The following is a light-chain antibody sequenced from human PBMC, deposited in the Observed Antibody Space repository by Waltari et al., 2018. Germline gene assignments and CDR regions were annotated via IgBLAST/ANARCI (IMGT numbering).Light chain of an antibody. V-gene: IGLV2-23*01. J-gene: IGLJ3*02. CDR3: CSYAGSSTWV. CDR1: SRNVGSYTL. CDR2: AGN. Sequence: QSALTQPASVSGSPGQSITISCTGTSRNVGSYTLVSWYHQHPDKAPKLIVYAGNKRPSGVSNRFSGSKSGNTASLTISGLQVADEAFYYCCSYAGSSTWVFGGGTKLTVL.